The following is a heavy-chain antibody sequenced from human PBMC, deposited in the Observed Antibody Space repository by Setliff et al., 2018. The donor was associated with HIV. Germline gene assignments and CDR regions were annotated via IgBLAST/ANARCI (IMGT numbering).Heavy chain of an antibody. CDR1: GGSLSGYD. Sequence: PSETLSLTCAVYGGSLSGYDWSRIRQSPGKGLEWIGEINQSGNTNYNSPLKSRVTISVDTSKNQFSLKVTSVTATDSAVYYCARGYFWSGYRKYNWFDPWGQGTLVTVSS. D-gene: IGHD3-3*01. J-gene: IGHJ5*02. CDR2: INQSGNT. CDR3: ARGYFWSGYRKYNWFDP. V-gene: IGHV4-34*01.